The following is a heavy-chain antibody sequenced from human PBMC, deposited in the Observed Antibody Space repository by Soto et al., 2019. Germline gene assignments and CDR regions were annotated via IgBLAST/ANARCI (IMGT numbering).Heavy chain of an antibody. CDR1: GFSLSTSGMC. V-gene: IGHV2-70*12. J-gene: IGHJ6*02. CDR2: IDWDDDK. D-gene: IGHD2-2*02. CDR3: AHGTSCYTAYYYYGMDV. Sequence: SGPTLVNPTQTLTLTCTFSGFSLSTSGMCVSWIRRPPGKALEWLALIDWDDDKYYSTSLKTRPTISKDTSKNQVVLTMTNMDPVDTATYYCAHGTSCYTAYYYYGMDVWGQGTTVTVSS.